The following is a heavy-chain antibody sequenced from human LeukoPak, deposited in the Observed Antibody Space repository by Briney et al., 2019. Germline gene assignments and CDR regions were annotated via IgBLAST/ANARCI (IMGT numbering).Heavy chain of an antibody. D-gene: IGHD3-22*01. CDR2: IWFDGSNK. CDR3: GSSVASAYYQSIDY. CDR1: GVTFSSYG. Sequence: GGSLRLSCAASGVTFSSYGMHWVRQAPDKGLEWLAFIWFDGSNKYYADSVKGRFTISRDNSKKTLYLQMNSLRAEDTAVYYCGSSVASAYYQSIDYWGQGTLVTVSS. V-gene: IGHV3-33*08. J-gene: IGHJ4*02.